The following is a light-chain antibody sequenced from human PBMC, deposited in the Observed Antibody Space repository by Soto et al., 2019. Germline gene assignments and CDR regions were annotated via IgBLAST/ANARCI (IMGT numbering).Light chain of an antibody. V-gene: IGKV1-5*03. CDR2: KAS. CDR1: QSISSW. J-gene: IGKJ1*01. Sequence: DIQMTQSPSTLSASVGDRVTITCRASQSISSWLAWYQQKPGKAPKLLIYKASTLKSGVPSRFSGIGSGTEFTLTISSLQPDDFATYYCQQYNSYWTFGQGTKVDIK. CDR3: QQYNSYWT.